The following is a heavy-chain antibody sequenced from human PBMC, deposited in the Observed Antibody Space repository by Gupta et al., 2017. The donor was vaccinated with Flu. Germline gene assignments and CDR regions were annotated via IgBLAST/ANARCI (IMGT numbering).Heavy chain of an antibody. Sequence: EVQLVESGGGLVKPGGSLRLSCAASKFAFSSFYMTWVPQAPGGGLGWVSSIGDESTYIYNAESVGGRFTISRDNARNSLYLQRNSLRAEDTGLYYCVRARIPCTNGICYRFDAWGQGTLVTVSA. J-gene: IGHJ5*02. D-gene: IGHD2-8*01. CDR1: KFAFSSFY. CDR2: IGDESTYI. CDR3: VRARIPCTNGICYRFDA. V-gene: IGHV3-21*01.